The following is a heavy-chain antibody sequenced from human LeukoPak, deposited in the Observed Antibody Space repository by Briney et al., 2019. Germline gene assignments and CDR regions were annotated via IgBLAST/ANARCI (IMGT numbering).Heavy chain of an antibody. CDR2: IYYSGST. J-gene: IGHJ3*02. V-gene: IGHV4-59*01. CDR3: ARVQDATYYYDSSGDDAFDI. Sequence: SETLSLTCTVSGGSISSYYWSWIRQPPGKGLEWIGYIYYSGSTNYNPSLKSRVTISVDTSKKQFSLKLSSVTAADTAVYYCARVQDATYYYDSSGDDAFDIWGQGTMVTVSS. D-gene: IGHD3-22*01. CDR1: GGSISSYY.